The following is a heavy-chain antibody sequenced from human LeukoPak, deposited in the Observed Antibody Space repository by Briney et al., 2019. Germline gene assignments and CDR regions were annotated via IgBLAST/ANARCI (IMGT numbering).Heavy chain of an antibody. CDR2: ISSSSTYI. CDR1: GFTFSSYA. Sequence: GGSLRLSCAASGFTFSSYAMSWVRQAPGKGLEWVSSISSSSTYIYYADSVKGRFTISRDNAKHSLYLQMNSLRAEDTAVYYCAPPATAGVDYWGQGTLVTVSS. J-gene: IGHJ4*02. V-gene: IGHV3-21*01. D-gene: IGHD4-11*01. CDR3: APPATAGVDY.